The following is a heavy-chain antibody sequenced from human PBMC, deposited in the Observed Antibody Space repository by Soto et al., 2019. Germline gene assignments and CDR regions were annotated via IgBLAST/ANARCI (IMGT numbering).Heavy chain of an antibody. J-gene: IGHJ5*02. V-gene: IGHV3-23*01. D-gene: IGHD4-17*01. CDR1: GFTFSSYA. CDR3: AKFKIYGVYDNWFDP. Sequence: PGGSLRLSCTSSGFTFSSYAMSWVRQAPGKGPEWVSAIGSGGGVTYYADSVKGRFTISRDNSKNTLYLEMKSLRAEDTAVYFCAKFKIYGVYDNWFDPWGQGTLVTVSS. CDR2: IGSGGGVT.